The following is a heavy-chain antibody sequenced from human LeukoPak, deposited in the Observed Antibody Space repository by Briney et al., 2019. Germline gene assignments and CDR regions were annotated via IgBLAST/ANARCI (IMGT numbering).Heavy chain of an antibody. V-gene: IGHV3-23*01. D-gene: IGHD3-10*01. CDR3: AKDLELWFGELSVYFDY. CDR1: GFTFSSYA. J-gene: IGHJ4*02. Sequence: PGGSLRLSCAASGFTFSSYAMSWVRQAPGEGLEWVSAISGSGGSTYYADSVKGRFTISRDNSKNTLYLQMNSLRAEDTAVYYCAKDLELWFGELSVYFDYWGQGTLVTVSS. CDR2: ISGSGGST.